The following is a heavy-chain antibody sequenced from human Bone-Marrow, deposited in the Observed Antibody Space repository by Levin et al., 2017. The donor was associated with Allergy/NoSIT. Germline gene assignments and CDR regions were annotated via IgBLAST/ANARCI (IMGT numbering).Heavy chain of an antibody. V-gene: IGHV3-21*01. D-gene: IGHD2-8*01. CDR3: ARRLCTKGVPGFDY. Sequence: GGSLRLSCAASGFTFSSYSMNWVRQAPGKGLEWVSSISSSSSYIYYADSVKGRFTISRDNAKNSLYLQMNSLRAEDTAVYYCARRLCTKGVPGFDYWGQGTLVTVSS. CDR1: GFTFSSYS. CDR2: ISSSSSYI. J-gene: IGHJ4*02.